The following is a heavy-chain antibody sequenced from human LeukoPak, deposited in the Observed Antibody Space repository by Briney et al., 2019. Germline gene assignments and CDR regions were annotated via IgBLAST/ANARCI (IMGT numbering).Heavy chain of an antibody. Sequence: SVKVSCKASGGTFSSYAISWVRQAPGQGLEWMGGIIPIFGTANYAQKFQGRVTITADESTSTAYMELSSLRSEDTAVYYCARSIVATVEMFDYWGREPWSPSPQ. J-gene: IGHJ4*02. D-gene: IGHD5-12*01. CDR3: ARSIVATVEMFDY. CDR2: IIPIFGTA. V-gene: IGHV1-69*19. CDR1: GGTFSSYA.